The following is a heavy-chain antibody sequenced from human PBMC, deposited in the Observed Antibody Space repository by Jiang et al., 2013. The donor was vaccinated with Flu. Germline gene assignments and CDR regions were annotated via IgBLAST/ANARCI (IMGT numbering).Heavy chain of an antibody. V-gene: IGHV6-1*01. J-gene: IGHJ4*02. Sequence: EWLGRTYYRSKWYNEYAISVKSRIVINPDTSKNQFSLQLNSVTPEDTAVYYCAREYSAGWYDWGQGTLVTVSS. D-gene: IGHD6-19*01. CDR2: TYYRSKWYN. CDR3: AREYSAGWYD.